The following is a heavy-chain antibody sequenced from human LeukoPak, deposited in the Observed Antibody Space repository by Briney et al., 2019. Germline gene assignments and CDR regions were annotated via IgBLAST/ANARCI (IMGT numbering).Heavy chain of an antibody. CDR1: GYTFTSSW. V-gene: IGHV5-51*01. J-gene: IGHJ4*02. CDR3: ARHDGYYGSGSYYNDY. CDR2: IYPGDSDT. Sequence: GESLKISCKGSGYTFTSSWIGWVRQMPGKGLEWMGIIYPGDSDTRYSPSFQGQVSISADKSISTAYLQWSSLKASDTAMYYCARHDGYYGSGSYYNDYWGQGTLVTVSS. D-gene: IGHD3-10*01.